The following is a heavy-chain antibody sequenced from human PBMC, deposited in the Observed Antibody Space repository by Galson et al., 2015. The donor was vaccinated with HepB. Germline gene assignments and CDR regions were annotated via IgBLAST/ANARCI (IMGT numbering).Heavy chain of an antibody. CDR2: TYYRSKWYN. Sequence: CAISGDSVSSNSAAWNWIRQSPSRGLEWLGRTYYRSKWYNDYAVSVKSRITINPDTSKNQFSLQLNSVTPEDTAVYYCARDRVYSSGWVGDYYYGMDVWGQGTTVTVSS. CDR1: GDSVSSNSAA. V-gene: IGHV6-1*01. CDR3: ARDRVYSSGWVGDYYYGMDV. J-gene: IGHJ6*02. D-gene: IGHD6-19*01.